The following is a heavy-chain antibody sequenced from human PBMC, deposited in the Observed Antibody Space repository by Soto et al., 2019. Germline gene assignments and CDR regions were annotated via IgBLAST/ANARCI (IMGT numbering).Heavy chain of an antibody. D-gene: IGHD5-12*01. J-gene: IGHJ4*02. Sequence: GGSLRLSCAASGFTFSSYAMNWVRQTPGKGLEWVSYISSSSSTIYYADSVKGRFTISRDNAKNSLSLQMNSLRDEDTAVYYCARDRGYSRYELVYWGQGTLVTVSS. V-gene: IGHV3-48*02. CDR1: GFTFSSYA. CDR2: ISSSSSTI. CDR3: ARDRGYSRYELVY.